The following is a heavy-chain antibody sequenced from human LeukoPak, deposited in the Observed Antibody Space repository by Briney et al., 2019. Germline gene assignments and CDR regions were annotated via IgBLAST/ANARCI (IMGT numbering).Heavy chain of an antibody. D-gene: IGHD6-19*01. Sequence: PGGSLRLSCAVSGFTFSSYTMSWVRQAPGKGLEWVSGISGSGGGTYYADSVKGRFTISRDNSKNTLYLQMNSLRAEDTAVYYCAKPYSSAWAYYFDYGGQGTLVTVSS. CDR2: ISGSGGGT. CDR3: AKPYSSAWAYYFDY. J-gene: IGHJ4*02. CDR1: GFTFSSYT. V-gene: IGHV3-23*01.